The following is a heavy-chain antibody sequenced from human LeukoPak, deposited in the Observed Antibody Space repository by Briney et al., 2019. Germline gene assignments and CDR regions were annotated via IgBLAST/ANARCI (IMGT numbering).Heavy chain of an antibody. CDR3: ARDPGSYSHDWYFDL. CDR2: INSAGKTT. J-gene: IGHJ2*01. Sequence: GGSLRLSCAASEFTFSSYWMYWVRQAPGKGLVWVSRINSAGKTTHYADSVKGRFIISRDNAKNTLYLQMSSLRAEDTAVYYCARDPGSYSHDWYFDLWGRGTLLTVSS. V-gene: IGHV3-74*01. CDR1: EFTFSSYW. D-gene: IGHD1-26*01.